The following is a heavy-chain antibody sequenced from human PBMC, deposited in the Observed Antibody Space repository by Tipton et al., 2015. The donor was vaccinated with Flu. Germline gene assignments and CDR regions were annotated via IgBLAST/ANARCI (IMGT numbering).Heavy chain of an antibody. CDR2: IFYSGSFSGGST. J-gene: IGHJ4*02. D-gene: IGHD3-22*01. CDR1: GGSISSTYY. V-gene: IGHV4-39*07. Sequence: TLSLTCTVSGGSISSTYYWGWIRQPPGKGLEWIGSIFYSGSFSGGSTYYNPSLKSRVTISVATSKNQFSLKLSSVTAADAAIYYCARDSPYDSSGYYSDYWGQGTQVTVSS. CDR3: ARDSPYDSSGYYSDY.